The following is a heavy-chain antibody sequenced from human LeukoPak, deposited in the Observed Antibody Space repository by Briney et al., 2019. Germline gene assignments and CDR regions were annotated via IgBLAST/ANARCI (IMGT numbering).Heavy chain of an antibody. CDR1: GFTVSSNY. CDR2: IYSGGST. D-gene: IGHD5-18*01. Sequence: PGGSLRLSCAASGFTVSSNYMSWVRQAPGKGLEWVSVIYSGGSTYYADSVKGRFTISRDNSKNTLYLQMNSPRAEDTAVYYCARDLVGYSYGYSDYWGQGTLVTVSS. CDR3: ARDLVGYSYGYSDY. J-gene: IGHJ4*02. V-gene: IGHV3-66*01.